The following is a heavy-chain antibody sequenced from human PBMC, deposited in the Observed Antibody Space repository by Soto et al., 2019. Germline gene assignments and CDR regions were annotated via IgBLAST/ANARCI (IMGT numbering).Heavy chain of an antibody. D-gene: IGHD6-19*01. Sequence: PGGSLRLSCAASGFTFSSYSMNRVRQAPGKGLEWVSYISSSSSTIYYADSVKGRFTISRDNAKNSLYLQMNSLRDEDTAVYYCARGTAYSSGWYRGVGAFDIWGQGTMVTVSS. V-gene: IGHV3-48*02. CDR1: GFTFSSYS. CDR3: ARGTAYSSGWYRGVGAFDI. CDR2: ISSSSSTI. J-gene: IGHJ3*02.